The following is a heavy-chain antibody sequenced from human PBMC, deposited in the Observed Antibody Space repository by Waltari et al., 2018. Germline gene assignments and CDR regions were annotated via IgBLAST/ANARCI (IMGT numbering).Heavy chain of an antibody. D-gene: IGHD3-22*01. CDR2: INPSGGST. V-gene: IGHV1-46*01. J-gene: IGHJ4*02. CDR1: GYTFTSYY. CDR3: ARAQTYYYDSSGYYLGLGY. Sequence: QVQLVQSGAEVKKPGASVKVSCKASGYTFTSYYLHWLRQAPGQGLEWMGIINPSGGSTSYAQKFQGRVTMTRDTSTSTVYMELSSLRSEDTAVYYCARAQTYYYDSSGYYLGLGYWGQGTLVTVSS.